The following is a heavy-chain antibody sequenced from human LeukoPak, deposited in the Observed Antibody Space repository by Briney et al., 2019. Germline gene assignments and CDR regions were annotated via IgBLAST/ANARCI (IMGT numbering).Heavy chain of an antibody. V-gene: IGHV4-34*01. Sequence: SETLSLTCAVYGGSFSGYYWSWIRQPPGKGLEWIGEINHSGSTNYNPSLKSRVTISVDTSKNQFSLKLSSVTAADTAVYYCARGRGYCSSTSCYFYYGMDVWGQGTTVTVSS. CDR3: ARGRGYCSSTSCYFYYGMDV. CDR1: GGSFSGYY. CDR2: INHSGST. D-gene: IGHD2-2*01. J-gene: IGHJ6*02.